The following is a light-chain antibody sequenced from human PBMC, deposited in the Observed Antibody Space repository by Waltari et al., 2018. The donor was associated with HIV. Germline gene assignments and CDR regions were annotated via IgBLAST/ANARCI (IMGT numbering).Light chain of an antibody. CDR3: LLFFGATRI. J-gene: IGLJ2*01. CDR1: DGPVTTKNY. Sequence: AVTQEPSLTVSPGGTIILTCGSSDGPVTTKNYAYWFQQKPGQAPTTLIHDTTQRHFWTPARFSGFLLGGKAVLTLSDALSEDEAVYYCLLFFGATRIFGGGTLVTV. CDR2: DTT. V-gene: IGLV7-46*01.